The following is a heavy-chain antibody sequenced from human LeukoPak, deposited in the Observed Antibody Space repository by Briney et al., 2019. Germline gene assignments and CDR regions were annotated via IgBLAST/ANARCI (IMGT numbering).Heavy chain of an antibody. CDR1: GDSISSDDYY. D-gene: IGHD4-23*01. Sequence: SETLSLTCTVSGDSISSDDYYWSWIRQPAGKGLEWIGRFSASGNSNYNPSLKSRLTISVDTSKNQFSLKLSSVTAADTAVYYCARRVRGYGGTLFDYWGQGTLVTVSS. CDR2: FSASGNS. CDR3: ARRVRGYGGTLFDY. V-gene: IGHV4-61*02. J-gene: IGHJ4*02.